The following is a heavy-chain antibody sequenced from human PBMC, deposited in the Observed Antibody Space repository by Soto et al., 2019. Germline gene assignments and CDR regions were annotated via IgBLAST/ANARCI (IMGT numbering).Heavy chain of an antibody. CDR1: GGTFNKFA. V-gene: IGHV1-69*13. CDR3: ARRYCASDNCPLFYYFVDL. D-gene: IGHD2-21*02. Sequence: SVKVSCKASGGTFNKFAFSWVRQAPGQGFEWMGGIIPVFRSANYAQRFRGRITITADEYTSTVYLYLNDLRSDDTAVYSCARRYCASDNCPLFYYFVDLWGLGTTVTVSS. J-gene: IGHJ6*02. CDR2: IIPVFRSA.